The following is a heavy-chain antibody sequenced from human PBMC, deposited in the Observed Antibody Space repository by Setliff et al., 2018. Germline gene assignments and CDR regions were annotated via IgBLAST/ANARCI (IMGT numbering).Heavy chain of an antibody. CDR2: ISGSGGST. CDR1: GFTFSSYA. V-gene: IGHV3-23*01. Sequence: GGSLRLSCAASGFTFSSYAVSWVRQAPGKGLEWVSAISGSGGSTYYADSVKGRFTISRDNSKNTLYLQMNSLRAEDTAVYYCAKNGFGVVALGVNNWFDPWGQGTLVTVS. CDR3: AKNGFGVVALGVNNWFDP. D-gene: IGHD3-10*01. J-gene: IGHJ5*02.